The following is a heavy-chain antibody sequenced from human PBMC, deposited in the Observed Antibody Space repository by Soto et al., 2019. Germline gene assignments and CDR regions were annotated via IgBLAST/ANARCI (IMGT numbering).Heavy chain of an antibody. CDR2: IKQDGSEK. D-gene: IGHD3-3*01. J-gene: IGHJ6*03. CDR1: GFTFSSYW. CDR3: ARDFTIFGVVIPEPTYYMDV. Sequence: GGSLRLSCAASGFTFSSYWMSWVRQAPGKGLEWVANIKQDGSEKYYVASVKGRFTISRDNAKNSLYLQMNSLRAEDTAVYYCARDFTIFGVVIPEPTYYMDVWGKGTTVTVSS. V-gene: IGHV3-7*01.